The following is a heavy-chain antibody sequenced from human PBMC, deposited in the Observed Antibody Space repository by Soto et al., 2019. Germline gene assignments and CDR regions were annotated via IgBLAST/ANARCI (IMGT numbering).Heavy chain of an antibody. D-gene: IGHD2-8*01. J-gene: IGHJ4*02. V-gene: IGHV3-23*01. CDR2: ISGSDGST. CDR1: GFTFSSYA. CDR3: AKGPGMYSDFDC. Sequence: EVQMLESGGGLVQPGGSLRLSCAASGFTFSSYAMSWVRQAPGKGLEWVSAISGSDGSTFYADSVKGRFTISRDDSKNTLYLQMNSLRAEDTAVYYCAKGPGMYSDFDCWGQGTLVTGSS.